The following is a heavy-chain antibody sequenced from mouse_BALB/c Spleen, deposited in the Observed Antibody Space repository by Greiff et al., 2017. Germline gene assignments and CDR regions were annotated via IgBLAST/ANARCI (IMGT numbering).Heavy chain of an antibody. J-gene: IGHJ2*01. V-gene: IGHV1S34*01. CDR2: ISCYNGAT. CDR1: GYSFTGYY. Sequence: LVKTGASVKISCKASGYSFTGYYMHWVKQSHGKSLEWIGYISCYNGATSYNQKFKGKATFTVDTSSSTAYMQFNSLTSEDSAVYYCARRNYGNYVYFDYWGQGTTLTVSS. D-gene: IGHD2-1*01. CDR3: ARRNYGNYVYFDY.